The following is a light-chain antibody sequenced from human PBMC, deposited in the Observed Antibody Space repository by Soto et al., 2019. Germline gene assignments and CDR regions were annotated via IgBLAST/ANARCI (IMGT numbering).Light chain of an antibody. CDR1: QSISSW. CDR2: KAS. J-gene: IGKJ1*01. V-gene: IGKV1-5*03. Sequence: DIQMTQSPSTLSASVGDRVTITCRASQSISSWLAWYQQKPGKAPKLLIYKASSLETGVPSRFSGSGSGTEFTLIISSLQSDDFASYYCQQDGSSSPWTFGQGTKVEIK. CDR3: QQDGSSSPWT.